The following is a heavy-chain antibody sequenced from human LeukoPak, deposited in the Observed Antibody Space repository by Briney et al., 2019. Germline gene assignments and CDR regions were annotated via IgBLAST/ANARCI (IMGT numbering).Heavy chain of an antibody. Sequence: ASVKVSCKASGGTFSSYAISWVRQAPGQGLEWMGRIIPILGIANYAQKFQGRVTMTRNTSISTAYMELSSLRSEDTAVYYCARGGWYEDYWGQGTLVTVSS. V-gene: IGHV1-69*04. CDR3: ARGGWYEDY. J-gene: IGHJ4*02. CDR1: GGTFSSYA. D-gene: IGHD6-19*01. CDR2: IIPILGIA.